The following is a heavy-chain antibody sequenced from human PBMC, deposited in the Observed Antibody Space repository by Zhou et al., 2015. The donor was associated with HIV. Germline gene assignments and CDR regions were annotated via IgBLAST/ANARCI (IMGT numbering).Heavy chain of an antibody. CDR2: INAGNGNT. CDR1: GYTFTSYA. V-gene: IGHV1-3*05. J-gene: IGHJ4*02. Sequence: QVQLVQSGAEEKKPGASVKVSCKASGYTFTSYAMHWVRQAPGQRLEWMGWINAGNGNTKYSQKFQGRVTITRDTSASTAYMELSSLRSEDTAVYYCARSPGAVAGKYYFDYWGQGTLVTVSS. CDR3: ARSPGAVAGKYYFDY. D-gene: IGHD6-19*01.